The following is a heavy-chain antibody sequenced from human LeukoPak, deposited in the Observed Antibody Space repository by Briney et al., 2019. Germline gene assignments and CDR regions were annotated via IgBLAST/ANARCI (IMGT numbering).Heavy chain of an antibody. CDR3: AKVGVYGDPWYWYFDS. CDR2: IFYSGNT. D-gene: IGHD2-21*02. Sequence: SETLSLTCTVSSGSISTNSWTWIRQPPGKGLESIGYIFYSGNTNYNPSLKSRVTISRDTSKSQFSLKLNSVTAADTAVYYCAKVGVYGDPWYWYFDSWGRGTLVTVSS. V-gene: IGHV4-59*01. J-gene: IGHJ2*01. CDR1: SGSISTNS.